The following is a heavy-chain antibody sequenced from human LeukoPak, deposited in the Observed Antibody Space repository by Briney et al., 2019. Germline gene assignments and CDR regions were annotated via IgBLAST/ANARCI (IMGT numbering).Heavy chain of an antibody. V-gene: IGHV3-23*01. Sequence: GGSLRLSCAVSGFSFSSYGMSWVRQAPGKGLEWVAFISGSGGSTKYADSVKGRFAISRDNSKTTLYLQMNSLRAEDTAVYYCARDERVDGMDVWGQGTTVTVSS. CDR3: ARDERVDGMDV. CDR2: ISGSGGST. CDR1: GFSFSSYG. J-gene: IGHJ6*02. D-gene: IGHD3-3*01.